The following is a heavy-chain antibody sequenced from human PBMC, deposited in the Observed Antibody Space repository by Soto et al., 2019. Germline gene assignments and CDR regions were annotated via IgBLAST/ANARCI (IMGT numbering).Heavy chain of an antibody. V-gene: IGHV3-72*01. CDR2: IRNKANSYST. CDR3: ARGASGTYAAYYYGFDV. J-gene: IGHJ6*02. Sequence: EVQLVESGGGLVQPGGSLRLSCAASGFTFSDYYMDWVRQAPGKGLEWVGRIRNKANSYSTEYAASVKSRFSISRDESKNSLYPQMNSLKTEDKAVYQCARGASGTYAAYYYGFDVWGHGTKVPVSS. CDR1: GFTFSDYY. D-gene: IGHD1-26*01.